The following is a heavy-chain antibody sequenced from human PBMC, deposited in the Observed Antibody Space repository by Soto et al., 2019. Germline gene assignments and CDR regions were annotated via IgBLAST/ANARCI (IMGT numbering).Heavy chain of an antibody. J-gene: IGHJ6*02. CDR3: ARDYGDYVHYYGMDV. D-gene: IGHD4-17*01. CDR1: GFTFSSYS. CDR2: ISSSSSTI. V-gene: IGHV3-48*01. Sequence: EAQLVESGGGLVQPGGSLRLSCAASGFTFSSYSMNWVRQAPGKGLEWVSYISSSSSTIYYADSVKGRFTISRDNAKNSLYLQMNSLRAEDTAVYYCARDYGDYVHYYGMDVWGQGTTVTVSS.